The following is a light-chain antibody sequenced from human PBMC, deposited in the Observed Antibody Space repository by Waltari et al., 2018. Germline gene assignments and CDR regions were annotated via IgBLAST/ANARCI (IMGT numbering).Light chain of an antibody. CDR2: DAS. J-gene: IGKJ1*01. Sequence: EIVLKQSPDTLSLSPGKGASLSCRASQSVIRYLAWYQQKPGQAPRLLIYDASKRATDIPARFSGSASGTDFTLTISSLEPEDSAVYYCQQRDNWPGTFGQGTRVEIK. V-gene: IGKV3-11*01. CDR1: QSVIRY. CDR3: QQRDNWPGT.